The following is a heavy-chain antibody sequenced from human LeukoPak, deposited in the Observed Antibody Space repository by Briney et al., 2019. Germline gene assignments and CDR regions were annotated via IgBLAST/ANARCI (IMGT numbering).Heavy chain of an antibody. J-gene: IGHJ4*02. D-gene: IGHD2-21*01. CDR2: VYKDGKM. CDR1: GFTVSSTY. CDR3: ASRHCSGGDCYFAGADPFDH. Sequence: GGSLRLTCAASGFTVSSTYMSWVRQSPGKGLEWVSVVYKDGKMFYIDSVKGRFAISRDTSKNTVYLQMNNLRAEDTAVYYCASRHCSGGDCYFAGADPFDHWGQGTLVTVSS. V-gene: IGHV3-53*01.